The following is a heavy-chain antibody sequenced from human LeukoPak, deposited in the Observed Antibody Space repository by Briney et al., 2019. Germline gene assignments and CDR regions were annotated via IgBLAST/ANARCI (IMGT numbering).Heavy chain of an antibody. CDR2: IYYSGST. J-gene: IGHJ4*02. CDR1: GGSISSYY. Sequence: SETLSLTCPVSGGSISSYYWSWLRQPPGKGLEWIGYIYYSGSTNYNPSLKSRVTISVDTSKNQFALKLSSVTASDTAVYYCARGSTGDLDYWGQGTLVTVSS. CDR3: ARGSTGDLDY. V-gene: IGHV4-59*08. D-gene: IGHD7-27*01.